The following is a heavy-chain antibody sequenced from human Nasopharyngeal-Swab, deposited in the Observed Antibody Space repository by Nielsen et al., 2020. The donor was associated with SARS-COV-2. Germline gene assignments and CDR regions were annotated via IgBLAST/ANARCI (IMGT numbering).Heavy chain of an antibody. CDR2: ISSSSSTI. V-gene: IGHV3-48*04. CDR3: ARGVMVQGVNGYYYGMDV. Sequence: LSLTCAASGFTFSSYGMHWVRQAPGKGLEWVSYISSSSSTIYYADSVKGRFTISRDNAKNSLYLQMNSLRAEDTAVYYCARGVMVQGVNGYYYGMDVWGQGTTVTVSS. D-gene: IGHD3-10*01. J-gene: IGHJ6*02. CDR1: GFTFSSYG.